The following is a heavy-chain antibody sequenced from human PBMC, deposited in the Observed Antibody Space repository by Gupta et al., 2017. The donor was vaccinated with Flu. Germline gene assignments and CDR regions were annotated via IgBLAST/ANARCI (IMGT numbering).Heavy chain of an antibody. J-gene: IGHJ4*02. CDR3: TDPIDGAFRFDY. V-gene: IGHV3-73*02. Sequence: EVQLVESGGGLVQPGGSLTVSCAASGFSFRASVMQWVRQATGKGLEWVGRMRSKSKNYATVYAASLKGRFTISRGDSKNTTSLQMKGLETEDTAVYYCTDPIDGAFRFDYWGEGTRGTVSS. CDR2: MRSKSKNYAT. D-gene: IGHD4-17*01. CDR1: GFSFRASV.